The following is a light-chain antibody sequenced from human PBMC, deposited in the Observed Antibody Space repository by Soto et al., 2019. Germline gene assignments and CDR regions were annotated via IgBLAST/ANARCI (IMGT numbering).Light chain of an antibody. V-gene: IGKV1-39*01. Sequence: DIQMTQSPSSLSASIGDRVTLTCRSSQSIGNYLNWYQQKPGKAPSLLIHSASTPQNGVPSRFSGSGSGTEFTYTISGLQPDDVATYYCQASYTTPLTFGQGTRLE. CDR2: SAS. J-gene: IGKJ5*01. CDR3: QASYTTPLT. CDR1: QSIGNY.